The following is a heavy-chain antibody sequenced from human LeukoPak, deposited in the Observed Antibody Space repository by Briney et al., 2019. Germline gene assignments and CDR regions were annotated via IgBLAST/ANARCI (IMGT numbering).Heavy chain of an antibody. Sequence: SVKVSCKASGGTFSSYAISWVRQAPGQGLEWMGRIIPILGIANYAQKFQGRVTITADKSTSTAYMELSSLRSEDTAVYYCARDKVFLGSSMEPWFDPWGQGTLVTVSS. CDR1: GGTFSSYA. CDR2: IIPILGIA. J-gene: IGHJ5*02. V-gene: IGHV1-69*04. CDR3: ARDKVFLGSSMEPWFDP. D-gene: IGHD6-13*01.